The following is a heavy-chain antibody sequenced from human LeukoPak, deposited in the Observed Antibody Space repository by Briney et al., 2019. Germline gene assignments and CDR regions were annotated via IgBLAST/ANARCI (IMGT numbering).Heavy chain of an antibody. CDR2: ISYDGSKK. J-gene: IGHJ6*02. Sequence: GGSLRLSCAASGFTFSSYGMHWGRQGPGKGLGWVGVISYDGSKKYYADSVKGRFTISRDNSKNTLYLQMNSLRAEDTAVYYCAREALDIVVVSGCYGMDVWGQGTTVTVSS. D-gene: IGHD2-2*03. CDR1: GFTFSSYG. CDR3: AREALDIVVVSGCYGMDV. V-gene: IGHV3-30-3*01.